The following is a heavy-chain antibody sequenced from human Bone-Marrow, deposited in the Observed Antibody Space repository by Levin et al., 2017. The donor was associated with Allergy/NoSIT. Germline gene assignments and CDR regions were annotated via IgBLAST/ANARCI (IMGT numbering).Heavy chain of an antibody. J-gene: IGHJ4*02. CDR2: ISGSGGTT. CDR1: GFTFSTYA. CDR3: AKDVHENVWGSYFGFDY. Sequence: GESLKISCAASGFTFSTYAMSWVRQAPGKGLEWVSAISGSGGTTKYAASVKGRFTISRDNSKNTLYLQMNSLRAEDTAIYYCAKDVHENVWGSYFGFDYWGQGTLVTVSS. D-gene: IGHD3-16*01. V-gene: IGHV3-23*01.